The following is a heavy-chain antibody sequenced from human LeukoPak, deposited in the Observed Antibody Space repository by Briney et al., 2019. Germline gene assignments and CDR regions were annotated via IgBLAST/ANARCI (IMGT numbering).Heavy chain of an antibody. Sequence: PGGSLRLSCAAPGITFSNYNMNWVRQAPGKGLEWISSITSSSSYTFYADSVKGRFTISRDNAKNSLYLQMNSLRAEDTAVYYCARDRSYCSGGSCYSETIPRAPDYWGQGTLVTVSS. CDR2: ITSSSSYT. J-gene: IGHJ4*02. D-gene: IGHD2-15*01. CDR3: ARDRSYCSGGSCYSETIPRAPDY. CDR1: GITFSNYN. V-gene: IGHV3-21*01.